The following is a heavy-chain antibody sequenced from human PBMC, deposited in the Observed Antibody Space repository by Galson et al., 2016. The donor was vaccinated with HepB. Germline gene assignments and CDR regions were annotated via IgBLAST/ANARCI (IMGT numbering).Heavy chain of an antibody. CDR1: GFKFDDYA. CDR2: IKSKTDGGTT. V-gene: IGHV3-15*01. CDR3: RYGMDV. J-gene: IGHJ6*02. Sequence: SLRLSCAGSGFKFDDYAMYWVRQAPGKGLEWVGRIKSKTDGGTTDYAAPVKGRFSISRDDSKNTLYLQMNGLKTEDTAVYYCRYGMDVWGQGTTVTVSS.